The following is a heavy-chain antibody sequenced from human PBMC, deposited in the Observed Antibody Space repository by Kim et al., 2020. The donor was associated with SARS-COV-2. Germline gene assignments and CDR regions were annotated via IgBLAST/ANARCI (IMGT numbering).Heavy chain of an antibody. V-gene: IGHV3-21*01. CDR1: GFTFSSYS. D-gene: IGHD2-8*01. Sequence: GGSLRLSCAASGFTFSSYSMNWVRQAPGKGLEWVSSISSSSSYIYYADSVKGRFTISRDNAKNSLYLQMNSLRAEDTAVYYCTCTTDASVGEDYWGQGTLVTVSS. J-gene: IGHJ4*02. CDR3: TCTTDASVGEDY. CDR2: ISSSSSYI.